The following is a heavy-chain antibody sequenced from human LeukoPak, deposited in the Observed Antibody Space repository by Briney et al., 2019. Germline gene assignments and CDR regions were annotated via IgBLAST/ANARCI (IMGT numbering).Heavy chain of an antibody. D-gene: IGHD4-11*01. J-gene: IGHJ6*03. CDR1: GLTFGDYA. CDR3: ARRIMTTVTNYYYYMDV. V-gene: IGHV3-30*04. CDR2: ISYDGSNK. Sequence: GGSLRLSCTASGLTFGDYAMSWVRQAPGKGLEWVAVISYDGSNKYYADSVKGRFTISRDNSKNTLYLQMNSLRAEDTAVYYCARRIMTTVTNYYYYMDVWGKGTTVTVSS.